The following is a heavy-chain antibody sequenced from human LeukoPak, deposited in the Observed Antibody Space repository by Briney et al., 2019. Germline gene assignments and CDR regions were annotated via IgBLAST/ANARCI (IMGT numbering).Heavy chain of an antibody. V-gene: IGHV3-9*01. CDR3: AMGGLEMATIEGAFDI. J-gene: IGHJ3*02. Sequence: TGGSLRLSCAASGFTFSNYIMTWVRQAPGKGLEWVSGISWNSGSIGYADSVKGRFTISRDNAKNSLYLQMNSLRAEDTALYYCAMGGLEMATIEGAFDIWGQGTMVTVSS. CDR1: GFTFSNYI. CDR2: ISWNSGSI. D-gene: IGHD5-24*01.